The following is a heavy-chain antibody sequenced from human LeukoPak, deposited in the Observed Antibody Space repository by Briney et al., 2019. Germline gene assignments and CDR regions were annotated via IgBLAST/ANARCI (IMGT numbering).Heavy chain of an antibody. V-gene: IGHV3-23*01. CDR2: ISGSGGST. CDR3: AKEGDYNFWSGYFYYFDY. D-gene: IGHD3-3*01. Sequence: GGSLRLSCAASGFTFSSYAMSWVRQAPGKGLEWVSAISGSGGSTYHADSVKGRFTISRDNSKNTLYLQMNSLRAEDTAVYYCAKEGDYNFWSGYFYYFDYWGQGTLVTVSS. CDR1: GFTFSSYA. J-gene: IGHJ4*02.